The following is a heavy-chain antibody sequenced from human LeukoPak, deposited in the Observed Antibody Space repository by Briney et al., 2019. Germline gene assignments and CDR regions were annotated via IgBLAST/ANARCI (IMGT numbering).Heavy chain of an antibody. Sequence: PGGSLRLSCAASGFTVSSNYMSWVRQAPGKGLEWVSAISGSGGSTYYAGSVKGRFTISRDNSKNTLYLQMNSLRAEDTAVYYCAKIERSYYDYWGQGTLVTVSS. V-gene: IGHV3-23*01. J-gene: IGHJ4*02. CDR2: ISGSGGST. CDR3: AKIERSYYDY. CDR1: GFTVSSNY. D-gene: IGHD6-25*01.